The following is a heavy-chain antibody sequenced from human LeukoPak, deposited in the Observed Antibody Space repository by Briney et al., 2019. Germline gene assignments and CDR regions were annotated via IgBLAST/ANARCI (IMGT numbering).Heavy chain of an antibody. CDR2: ISSTSSTK. CDR3: ARHRPYIAAAGPLDY. Sequence: TGGSLRLSCEVSGFTFSSYSMNWVRQAPGKGLEWISYISSTSSTKHYADSVKGRFTISRDNAKNSLYLQMNSLRAEDTAVYYCARHRPYIAAAGPLDYWGQGTLVTVSS. D-gene: IGHD6-13*01. V-gene: IGHV3-48*04. J-gene: IGHJ4*02. CDR1: GFTFSSYS.